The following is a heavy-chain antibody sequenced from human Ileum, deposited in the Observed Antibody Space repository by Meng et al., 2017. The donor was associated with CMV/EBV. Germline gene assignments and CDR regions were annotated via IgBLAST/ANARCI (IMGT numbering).Heavy chain of an antibody. J-gene: IGHJ4*02. Sequence: GESLKISCAASGFNFPGYSMNWVRQAPGKGLEWVASITSGATVKHYADSVQGRFTISRDNTKSSLYLQMDSLRAEDTAVYYCARDNDYSNTYWGQGTLVTVSS. CDR1: GFNFPGYS. CDR2: ITSGATVK. V-gene: IGHV3-21*01. CDR3: ARDNDYSNTY. D-gene: IGHD4-11*01.